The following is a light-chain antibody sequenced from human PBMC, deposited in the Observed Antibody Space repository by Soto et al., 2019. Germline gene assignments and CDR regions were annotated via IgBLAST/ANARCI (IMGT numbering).Light chain of an antibody. CDR1: QSVSNW. V-gene: IGKV1-12*01. CDR3: QQASYFSLT. CDR2: HAS. Sequence: DIPMTQSPSFVSASVGDRVTITCRASQSVSNWLAWYQQRPGKAPNLLIHHASTLGRGVPARFSGSGSGTALSITIASLQPEDDATYYCQQASYFSLTFGPGTKVAI. J-gene: IGKJ3*01.